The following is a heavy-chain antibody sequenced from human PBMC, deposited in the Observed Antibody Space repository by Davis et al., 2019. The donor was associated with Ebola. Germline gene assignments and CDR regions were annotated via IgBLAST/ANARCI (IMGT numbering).Heavy chain of an antibody. D-gene: IGHD2-8*01. V-gene: IGHV1-2*04. CDR1: GYTFIDNY. CDR2: INPKSGGT. Sequence: AASVKVSCKASGYTFIDNYIHWMRQAPGQGPDWMGWINPKSGGTKYAQRFQDWVTMTRDTSITTAYVELSGLTSDDTAIYYCARALSATYDYYVDVWGKGTAVTVSS. CDR3: ARALSATYDYYVDV. J-gene: IGHJ6*03.